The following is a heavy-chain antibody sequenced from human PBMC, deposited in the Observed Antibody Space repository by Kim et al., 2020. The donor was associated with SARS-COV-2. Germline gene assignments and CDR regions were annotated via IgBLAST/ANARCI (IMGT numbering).Heavy chain of an antibody. Sequence: GGSLRLSCAASGFTFDDYAMHWVRQAPGKGLEWVSLISGDGGSTYYADSVKGRFTISRDNSKNSLYLQMNSLRTEDTALYYCAKEIGYCSGGSCRYGMDVWGQGTTVTVSS. CDR2: ISGDGGST. V-gene: IGHV3-43*02. CDR3: AKEIGYCSGGSCRYGMDV. J-gene: IGHJ6*02. D-gene: IGHD2-15*01. CDR1: GFTFDDYA.